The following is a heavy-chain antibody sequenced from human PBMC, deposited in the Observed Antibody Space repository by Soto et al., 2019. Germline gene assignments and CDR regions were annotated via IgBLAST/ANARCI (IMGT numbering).Heavy chain of an antibody. V-gene: IGHV3-23*01. J-gene: IGHJ4*02. D-gene: IGHD2-2*01. Sequence: PGGSVRLSXSASGFTFTDFAMNWVRQAPGKGLEWVSVISATGDTTYNADSVKGRFTISRDNSENTVYLQMNSLRAEDTALYYCAKGCCYSTSCSSDHWGQGTPVTVSS. CDR3: AKGCCYSTSCSSDH. CDR1: GFTFTDFA. CDR2: ISATGDTT.